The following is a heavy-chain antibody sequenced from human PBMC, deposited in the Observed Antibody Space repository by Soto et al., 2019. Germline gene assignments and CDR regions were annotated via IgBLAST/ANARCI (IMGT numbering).Heavy chain of an antibody. CDR2: IYYSGST. Sequence: PSETLSLTCTVPGGSISSYYWSWIRQPPGKGLEWIGYIYYSGSTNYNPSLKSRVTISVDTSKNQFSLKLSSVTAADTAVYYCARRVGAAGTLFDYWGQGTLVTVSS. CDR3: ARRVGAAGTLFDY. J-gene: IGHJ4*02. CDR1: GGSISSYY. V-gene: IGHV4-59*01. D-gene: IGHD6-13*01.